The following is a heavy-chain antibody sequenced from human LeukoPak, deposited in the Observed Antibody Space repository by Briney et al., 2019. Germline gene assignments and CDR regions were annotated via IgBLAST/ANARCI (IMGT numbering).Heavy chain of an antibody. V-gene: IGHV4-59*01. J-gene: IGHJ4*02. CDR1: GDSISSYY. Sequence: RTSETLSLACTVSGDSISSYYGSWVRQPPGKGLEWVGYIYYSGSTNYKPSLKSRVAISVDTSKYQFSLNLSSVTAADTAVYFCARAFNYSILTVLDYWGQGTLVTVSS. D-gene: IGHD3-9*01. CDR3: ARAFNYSILTVLDY. CDR2: IYYSGST.